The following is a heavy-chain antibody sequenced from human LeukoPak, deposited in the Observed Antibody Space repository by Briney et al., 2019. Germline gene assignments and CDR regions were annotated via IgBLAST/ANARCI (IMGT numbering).Heavy chain of an antibody. V-gene: IGHV4-4*02. J-gene: IGHJ2*01. Sequence: PSETLSLTCTVSGGSISSSNWWSWVRQPPGKGLACIGEIYHLGATNYNPSLKSRVTISVDKSKNQFSLKLSSVTAADTAVYYCARVYYSNSYDYWYFDLWGRGTLVTVSS. CDR3: ARVYYSNSYDYWYFDL. D-gene: IGHD6-13*01. CDR2: IYHLGAT. CDR1: GGSISSSNW.